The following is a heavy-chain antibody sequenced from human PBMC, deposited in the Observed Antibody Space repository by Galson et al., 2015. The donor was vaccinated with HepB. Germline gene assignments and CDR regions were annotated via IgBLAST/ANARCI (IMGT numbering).Heavy chain of an antibody. CDR1: GFTFSSYS. CDR2: ITSSGSYI. Sequence: SLRLSCAASGFTFSSYSMNWVRQAPGKGLEWVSSITSSGSYIYYADSVKGRFTISRDNAKNSLYLQMNSLRAEDTAMYYCARDRASSGWYVIDNWGQGTLVTVSS. D-gene: IGHD6-19*01. CDR3: ARDRASSGWYVIDN. V-gene: IGHV3-21*01. J-gene: IGHJ4*02.